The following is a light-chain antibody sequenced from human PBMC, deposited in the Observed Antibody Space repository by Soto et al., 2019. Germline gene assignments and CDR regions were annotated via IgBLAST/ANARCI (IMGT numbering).Light chain of an antibody. V-gene: IGKV3-11*01. CDR1: QSVSSF. J-gene: IGKJ1*01. CDR2: DAS. CDR3: QQRSNWPT. Sequence: EIVLTQSPATLSLSPGERATLSCRASQSVSSFLAWYQQKPGQAPRLLIYDASNRATGIPVRFSGSGSGTDFTLTISSLEPEDFAVYYCQQRSNWPTFGQGTKVEI.